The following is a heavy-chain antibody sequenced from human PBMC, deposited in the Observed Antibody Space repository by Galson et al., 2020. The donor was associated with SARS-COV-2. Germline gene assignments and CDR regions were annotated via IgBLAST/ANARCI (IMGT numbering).Heavy chain of an antibody. Sequence: ETSETLSLTCAVYVGSFSGFSWSWIRQPAGKGLEWIGRIYTSGSTNYNPSLKSRVTISVDTSKNQFSLKLSSVTAADTPVYYCGRGEVEEQLVDYYYGMDVWGQGTTVTVSS. CDR3: GRGEVEEQLVDYYYGMDV. CDR2: IYTSGST. J-gene: IGHJ6*02. D-gene: IGHD6-6*01. CDR1: VGSFSGFS. V-gene: IGHV4-59*10.